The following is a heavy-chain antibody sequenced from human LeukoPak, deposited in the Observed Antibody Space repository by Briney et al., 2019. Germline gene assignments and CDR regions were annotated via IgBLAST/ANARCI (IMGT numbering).Heavy chain of an antibody. V-gene: IGHV3-9*01. J-gene: IGHJ3*02. D-gene: IGHD1-26*01. CDR1: GFTFDDYA. Sequence: GGSLRLSCAASGFTFDDYAMHWVRQAPGKGLEWVSGISWSSGSIAYADSVKGRFTISRDNAKNSLYLQMNSLRAEDTAVYYCASLVGGNDAFDIWGQGTMVTVSS. CDR2: ISWSSGSI. CDR3: ASLVGGNDAFDI.